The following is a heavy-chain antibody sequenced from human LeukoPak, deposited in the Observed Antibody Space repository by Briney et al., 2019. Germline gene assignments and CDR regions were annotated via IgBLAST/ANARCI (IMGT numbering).Heavy chain of an antibody. CDR2: TYYRSKWYN. V-gene: IGHV6-1*01. D-gene: IGHD3-22*01. Sequence: SQTLSLTCAISGDSVSSNSAAWNWIRQSPSRGLEWLGRTYYRSKWYNDYAVSVKSRITINPDTSKSQFSLQLNSVTPEDTAVYYCARSGPYDSSGYYYLGYWGQGTLVTVSS. CDR3: ARSGPYDSSGYYYLGY. CDR1: GDSVSSNSAA. J-gene: IGHJ4*02.